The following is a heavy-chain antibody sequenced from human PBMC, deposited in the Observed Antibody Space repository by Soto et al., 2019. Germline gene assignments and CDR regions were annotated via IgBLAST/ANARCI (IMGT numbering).Heavy chain of an antibody. V-gene: IGHV3-7*04. CDR1: GFTFNNYW. Sequence: EVQLVESGGGLVQPGGSLRLSCLASGFTFNNYWMTWVRQAPGKGLEWVAQIKHDGREKYYVDSVKGRFTISRDNAKNSRYLQMNSLTVEDTALYYCVRDAPSNWNDLHDYGMDVWGQGTTVTVSS. CDR3: VRDAPSNWNDLHDYGMDV. CDR2: IKHDGREK. D-gene: IGHD1-1*01. J-gene: IGHJ6*02.